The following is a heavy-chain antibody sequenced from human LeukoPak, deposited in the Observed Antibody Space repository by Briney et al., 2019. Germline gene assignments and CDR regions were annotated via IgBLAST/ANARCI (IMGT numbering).Heavy chain of an antibody. J-gene: IGHJ4*02. CDR2: INHRGRT. CDR3: ARDPTTVVTLPYYFDF. Sequence: SETLSLTCAVYGGSFSGYHWSWIRQSPEKGLEWIGEINHRGRTNYNPSLASRVSMSVDTSKNQFSLKLSSVTAADTAIYYCARDPTTVVTLPYYFDFWGQGILVTVSS. CDR1: GGSFSGYH. D-gene: IGHD4-23*01. V-gene: IGHV4-34*01.